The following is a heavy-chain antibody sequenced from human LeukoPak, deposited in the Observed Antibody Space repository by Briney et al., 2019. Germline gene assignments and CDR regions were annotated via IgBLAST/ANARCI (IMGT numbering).Heavy chain of an antibody. CDR2: IHPRDSDI. V-gene: IGHV5-51*01. D-gene: IGHD2-2*01. CDR1: GYSFTTYW. J-gene: IGHJ4*02. CDR3: ARLEMYCSSTSCRSPYYFDY. Sequence: GESLKISCKGSGYSFTTYWIAWVRQVPGKGLEWMGIIHPRDSDIRYNPPFQGQVTISADKSISTAYLQWSSLKASDTAMYYCARLEMYCSSTSCRSPYYFDYWGQGTLVTVSS.